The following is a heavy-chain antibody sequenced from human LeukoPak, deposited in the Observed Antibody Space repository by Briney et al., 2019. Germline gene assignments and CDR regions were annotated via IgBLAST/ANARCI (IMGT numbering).Heavy chain of an antibody. CDR1: GFTFDDYA. V-gene: IGHV3-9*01. D-gene: IGHD1-26*01. J-gene: IGHJ6*02. Sequence: PGGSLRLSCAASGFTFDDYAMHWVRQVPGKGLEWVSGISWNSGSIGYADSVKGRFTISRDNAKNSLYLQMNSLRAEDTALYYCAKDMRSGSYYYYGMDVWGQGTTVTVSS. CDR3: AKDMRSGSYYYYGMDV. CDR2: ISWNSGSI.